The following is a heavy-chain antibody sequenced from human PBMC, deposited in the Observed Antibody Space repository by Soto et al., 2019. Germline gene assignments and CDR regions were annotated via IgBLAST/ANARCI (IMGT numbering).Heavy chain of an antibody. Sequence: PSETLSLTCTVSGGPISTSRNYWGWIRQSPGKGLEWIGSMTYGGGTAYYNSSLKSRVTISVDPSRNHFSLRLSSLTAEDTAVYYCVSSSNGACNDWGQGSVVTVS. CDR2: MTYGGGTA. CDR1: GGPISTSRNY. D-gene: IGHD2-2*01. J-gene: IGHJ4*02. V-gene: IGHV4-39*02. CDR3: VSSSNGACND.